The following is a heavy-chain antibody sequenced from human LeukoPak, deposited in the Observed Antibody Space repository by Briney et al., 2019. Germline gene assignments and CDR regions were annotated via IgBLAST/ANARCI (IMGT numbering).Heavy chain of an antibody. CDR1: GFTLSSYA. D-gene: IGHD3-10*01. CDR3: ASFHYYGSGAYYLSY. V-gene: IGHV3-23*01. Sequence: GGSLRLSCAASGFTLSSYAMTWVRQAPGKGLEWVSDIGDSGATTYYADSVKGRFTISRDNSKNTLYLQMSSLRAEDTAVYFCASFHYYGSGAYYLSYWGQGTLVTVSS. CDR2: IGDSGATT. J-gene: IGHJ4*02.